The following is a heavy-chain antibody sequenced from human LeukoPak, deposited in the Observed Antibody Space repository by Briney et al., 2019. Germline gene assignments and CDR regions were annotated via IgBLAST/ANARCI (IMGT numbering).Heavy chain of an antibody. CDR2: INSGGSST. Sequence: QPGGSLRLSCAASGFTFSSYWMHWVRQAPGKGLVWVSRINSGGSSTSYADSVKGRFTISRDNAKNTLYLQMNSLRAEDTAVYYCARDPPFKPVWFGESQTLAETYGMDVWGQGTTVTVSS. CDR3: ARDPPFKPVWFGESQTLAETYGMDV. V-gene: IGHV3-74*01. J-gene: IGHJ6*02. CDR1: GFTFSSYW. D-gene: IGHD3-10*01.